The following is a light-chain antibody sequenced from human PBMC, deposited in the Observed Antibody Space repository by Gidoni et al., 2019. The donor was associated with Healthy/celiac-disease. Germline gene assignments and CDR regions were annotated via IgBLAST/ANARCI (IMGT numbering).Light chain of an antibody. Sequence: QSALTQPASVSGSPGQSITISCTGTSSDVGGYNYVSWYQQHPGKAPKLMIYEVNNRPSGVSNRFSGSKSGNTASLTISGLQAEDDADYYCSSYTSSYTVVFGGGTKLTVL. CDR2: EVN. V-gene: IGLV2-14*01. CDR1: SSDVGGYNY. CDR3: SSYTSSYTVV. J-gene: IGLJ2*01.